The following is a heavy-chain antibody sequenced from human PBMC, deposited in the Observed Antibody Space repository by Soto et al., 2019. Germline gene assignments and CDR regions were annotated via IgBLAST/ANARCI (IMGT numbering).Heavy chain of an antibody. CDR1: GFTFSSYS. CDR3: ARGSSNWAYYFDF. J-gene: IGHJ4*02. CDR2: ITSSGTTV. V-gene: IGHV3-48*02. D-gene: IGHD6-13*01. Sequence: EVHLVESGGGLVQPGGSLRLSCAASGFTFSSYSLNWVRQAPGKGLEWVSYITSSGTTVYYADSVRGRFTISRDNAKNSLYLQMNSLRDGGTAVYYCARGSSNWAYYFDFWGQGTLVTVSS.